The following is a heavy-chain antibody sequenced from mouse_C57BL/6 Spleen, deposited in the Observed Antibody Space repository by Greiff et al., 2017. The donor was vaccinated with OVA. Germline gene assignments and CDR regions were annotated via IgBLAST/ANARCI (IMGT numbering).Heavy chain of an antibody. CDR1: GFTFTDYY. CDR3: ARSFYDYDDAWFAY. D-gene: IGHD2-4*01. V-gene: IGHV7-3*01. J-gene: IGHJ3*01. CDR2: IRNKANGYTT. Sequence: EVQRVESGGGLVQPGGSLSLSCAASGFTFTDYYMSWVRQPPGKALEWLGFIRNKANGYTTEYSASVKGRFTISRDNSQSILYLQMNALRAEDSATYYCARSFYDYDDAWFAYWGQGTLVTVSA.